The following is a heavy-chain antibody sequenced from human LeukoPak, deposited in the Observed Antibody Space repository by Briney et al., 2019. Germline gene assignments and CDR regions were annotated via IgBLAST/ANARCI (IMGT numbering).Heavy chain of an antibody. V-gene: IGHV3-21*01. CDR1: GFTFSSYS. Sequence: PGGSLRLSCAASGFTFSSYSMNWDRQAPGKGLEWVSSISSSSSYIYYADSVKGRFTISRDNAKNSLYLQMNSLRAEDTAVYYCARGGYYYDSSGAFDIWGQGTMVTVSS. CDR2: ISSSSSYI. CDR3: ARGGYYYDSSGAFDI. D-gene: IGHD3-22*01. J-gene: IGHJ3*02.